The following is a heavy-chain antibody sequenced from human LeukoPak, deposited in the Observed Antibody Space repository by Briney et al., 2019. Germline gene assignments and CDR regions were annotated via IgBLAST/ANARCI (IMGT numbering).Heavy chain of an antibody. Sequence: SETLSLTCTVSGGSISSYYWNWIRQPPGKGLEWIGYIYYSGTTNYNPSLKSRVTISIDTSKNQFSLKLSSVTAADTAVYYCASARVVAYYYMDVWGTGTTVTVSS. CDR1: GGSISSYY. D-gene: IGHD3-22*01. CDR2: IYYSGTT. V-gene: IGHV4-59*01. CDR3: ASARVVAYYYMDV. J-gene: IGHJ6*03.